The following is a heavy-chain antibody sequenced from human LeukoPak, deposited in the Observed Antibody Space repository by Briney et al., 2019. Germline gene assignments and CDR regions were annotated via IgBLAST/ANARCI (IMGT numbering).Heavy chain of an antibody. CDR2: IIPIFGTA. J-gene: IGHJ4*02. D-gene: IGHD5-24*01. V-gene: IGHV1-69*13. Sequence: ASVKVSCKASGGTFSSYAISWVRQAPGQGLEWMGGIIPIFGTANYAQKFQGRVTITADESTSTAYMELSSLRSEDTAVYYCAREGSDGYKSSNFDYWGQGTLVTVSS. CDR1: GGTFSSYA. CDR3: AREGSDGYKSSNFDY.